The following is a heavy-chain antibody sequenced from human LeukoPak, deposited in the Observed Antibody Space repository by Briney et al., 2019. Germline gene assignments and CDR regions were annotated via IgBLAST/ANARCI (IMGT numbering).Heavy chain of an antibody. V-gene: IGHV3-53*01. D-gene: IGHD5-18*01. Sequence: GGSLRLSCAASGFSVSTNYMSWVRQAPGKGLEWVSVIYSGGNTYYADSVKGRFTISRDNSQNTLYVQMNSLRAEDTAMYYCVRGLLYSSGLYHFDYWGQGTLVTVSS. CDR2: IYSGGNT. J-gene: IGHJ4*02. CDR1: GFSVSTNY. CDR3: VRGLLYSSGLYHFDY.